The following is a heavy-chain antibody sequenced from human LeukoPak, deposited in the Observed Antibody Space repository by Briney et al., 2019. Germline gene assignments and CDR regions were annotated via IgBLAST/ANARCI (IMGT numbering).Heavy chain of an antibody. CDR1: DGSISSSSYY. CDR3: ARLRQTRIDY. V-gene: IGHV4-39*07. CDR2: IYYSGST. J-gene: IGHJ4*02. Sequence: SETLSLTCTVSDGSISSSSYYWGWIRQPPGKGLEWIGNIYYSGSTYYNPSLKSRVTISVDTSKNQFSLKLSSVTAADTAVYYCARLRQTRIDYWGQGTLVTVSS.